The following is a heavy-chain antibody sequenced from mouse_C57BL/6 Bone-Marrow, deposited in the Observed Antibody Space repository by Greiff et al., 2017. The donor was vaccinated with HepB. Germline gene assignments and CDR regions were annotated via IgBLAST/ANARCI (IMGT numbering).Heavy chain of an antibody. V-gene: IGHV1-81*01. J-gene: IGHJ3*01. Sequence: VKLVESGAELARPGASVKLSCKASGYTFTSYGISWVKQRTGQGLEWIGEIYPRSGNTYYNEKFKGKATLTADKSSSTAYMELRSLTSEDSAVYFCARWTWDGYYGRFAYWGQGTLVTVSA. CDR1: GYTFTSYG. CDR2: IYPRSGNT. CDR3: ARWTWDGYYGRFAY. D-gene: IGHD2-3*01.